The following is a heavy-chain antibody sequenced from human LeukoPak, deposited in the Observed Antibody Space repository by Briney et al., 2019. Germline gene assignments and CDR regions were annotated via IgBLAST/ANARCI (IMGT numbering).Heavy chain of an antibody. J-gene: IGHJ3*02. CDR3: ARENVERAFDI. D-gene: IGHD5-24*01. CDR2: IYYSGST. CDR1: GGSISSSSYY. Sequence: SETLSLTCTVSGGSISSSSYYWGWIRQPPGKGLEWIGSIYYSGSTYYNPSLKSRVTISVDTSKNQFSLKLSSVTAADTAVYYCARENVERAFDIWGQGTMVTVSS. V-gene: IGHV4-39*07.